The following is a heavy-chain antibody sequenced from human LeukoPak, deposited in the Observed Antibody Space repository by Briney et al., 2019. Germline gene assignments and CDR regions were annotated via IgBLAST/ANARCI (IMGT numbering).Heavy chain of an antibody. CDR1: GGTFSSYA. J-gene: IGHJ6*03. CDR2: IIRIFGTA. CDR3: ARDYYYDSSGYRRYYYYYYYMDV. V-gene: IGHV1-69*05. Sequence: SVKVSCKASGGTFSSYAISWVRQAPGQGLEWMGRIIRIFGTANYAQKFQGRVTITTDESTSTAYMELSSLRSEDTAVYYCARDYYYDSSGYRRYYYYYYYMDVWGKGTTVTVSS. D-gene: IGHD3-22*01.